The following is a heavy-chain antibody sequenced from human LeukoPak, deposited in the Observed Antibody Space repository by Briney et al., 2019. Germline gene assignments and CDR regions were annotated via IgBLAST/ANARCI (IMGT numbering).Heavy chain of an antibody. Sequence: ASVKVSCKASGYTFTGYYMHWVRQAPGQGLEWMGWINPNIGVTNYAREFQGRVTMTRDTSISTAYMELSRLRSDDTAVYYCASDRGVDYCSGGSCSHYYYYMDVWGKGTTVTISS. CDR2: INPNIGVT. D-gene: IGHD2-15*01. V-gene: IGHV1-2*02. J-gene: IGHJ6*03. CDR1: GYTFTGYY. CDR3: ASDRGVDYCSGGSCSHYYYYMDV.